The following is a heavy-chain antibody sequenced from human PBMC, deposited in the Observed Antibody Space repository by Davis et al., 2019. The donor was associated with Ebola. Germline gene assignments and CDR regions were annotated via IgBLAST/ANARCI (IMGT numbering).Heavy chain of an antibody. J-gene: IGHJ4*02. V-gene: IGHV4-4*02. CDR2: MSYSGHT. CDR3: ARDSSGSSGTLDY. Sequence: PSETLSLTCAVSGDSISSSYWWGWVRQSPGKGLEWIGQMSYSGHTFYNPSLQSRVAVSLDRSRNQFSLDLNSVTAADTAVYFCARDSSGSSGTLDYWGQGTLVTVSS. D-gene: IGHD3-22*01. CDR1: GDSISSSYW.